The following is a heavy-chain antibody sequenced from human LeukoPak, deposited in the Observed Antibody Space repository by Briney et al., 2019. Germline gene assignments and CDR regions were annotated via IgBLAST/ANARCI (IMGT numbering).Heavy chain of an antibody. Sequence: VGSLRLSCAASGFTFSSYWMHWVRQAPGKGLVWVSRIYSYGSSTSYAASVKGRFTISRDNAKNTLYLQMNSLRAEDTAVYYCARGYSGSYYGYWGQGTLVTVSS. V-gene: IGHV3-74*01. CDR2: IYSYGSST. D-gene: IGHD1-26*01. CDR1: GFTFSSYW. CDR3: ARGYSGSYYGY. J-gene: IGHJ4*02.